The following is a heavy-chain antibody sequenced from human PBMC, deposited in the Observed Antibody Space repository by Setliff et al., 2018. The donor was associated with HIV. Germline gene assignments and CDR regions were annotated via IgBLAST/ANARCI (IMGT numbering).Heavy chain of an antibody. J-gene: IGHJ4*02. D-gene: IGHD3-10*01. Sequence: PGGSLRLSCAASGFTFDDYTMHWVRQAPGKGLEWVSLIGWDGSSIHYADSVKGRFTISRDNSKNSLYLQMNNLRTEDTALYYCSRSLGSYFDSAGYLRYFDYWGQGTQVTVSS. CDR3: SRSLGSYFDSAGYLRYFDY. CDR2: IGWDGSSI. V-gene: IGHV3-43*01. CDR1: GFTFDDYT.